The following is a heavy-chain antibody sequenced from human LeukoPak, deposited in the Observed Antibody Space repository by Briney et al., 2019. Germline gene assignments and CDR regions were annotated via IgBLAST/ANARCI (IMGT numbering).Heavy chain of an antibody. Sequence: PSETLSLTCTVSGGSISSYYWSWIRQPPGKGLEWIGYIYYSGSTNYNPSLKSRVTISVDTSKNQFSLKLSSVTAADTAVYYCAREVRSSWYFDYWGQGTLDPVSS. CDR3: AREVRSSWYFDY. CDR2: IYYSGST. J-gene: IGHJ4*02. V-gene: IGHV4-59*01. D-gene: IGHD6-13*01. CDR1: GGSISSYY.